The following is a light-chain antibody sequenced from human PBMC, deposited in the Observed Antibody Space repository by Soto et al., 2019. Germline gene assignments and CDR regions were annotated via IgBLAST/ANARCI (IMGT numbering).Light chain of an antibody. CDR3: QQRSDWPPWT. CDR2: DAS. J-gene: IGKJ1*01. V-gene: IGKV3-11*01. Sequence: EIVLTQSPATLSLSPGDRATLSCRASQSVSSYLAWYQQKPGQAPRLLIYDASNRATGIPARFSGSGSETDFTLTISSLEPEDFAVYYCQQRSDWPPWTFGQGTKVEIK. CDR1: QSVSSY.